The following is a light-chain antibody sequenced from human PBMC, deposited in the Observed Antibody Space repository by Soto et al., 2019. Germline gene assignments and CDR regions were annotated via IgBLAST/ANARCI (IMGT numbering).Light chain of an antibody. V-gene: IGLV2-23*01. CDR3: CSYAGSVV. CDR1: SSDVGSYNL. CDR2: EGS. Sequence: QSVLTQPASVSGSPGQSITISCTGTSSDVGSYNLVSWYLQHPGKAPKLMIYEGSKRPSGVSNRFSGSKSGNTASLTISGLQAEDEADYYCCSYAGSVVFGGGTQLTVL. J-gene: IGLJ2*01.